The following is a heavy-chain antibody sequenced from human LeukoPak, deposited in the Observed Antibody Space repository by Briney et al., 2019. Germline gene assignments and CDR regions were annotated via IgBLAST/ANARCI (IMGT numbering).Heavy chain of an antibody. D-gene: IGHD5-18*01. CDR1: GFTFSSYA. V-gene: IGHV3-33*08. Sequence: GGSLRLSCAASGFTFSSYAMHWVRQAPGKGLEWVAVIWYDGSNKYYADSVKGRFTISRDNSKNTLYLQMNSLRAEDTAVYYCARDGSGGSYGQPFDYWGQGTLVTVSS. J-gene: IGHJ4*02. CDR2: IWYDGSNK. CDR3: ARDGSGGSYGQPFDY.